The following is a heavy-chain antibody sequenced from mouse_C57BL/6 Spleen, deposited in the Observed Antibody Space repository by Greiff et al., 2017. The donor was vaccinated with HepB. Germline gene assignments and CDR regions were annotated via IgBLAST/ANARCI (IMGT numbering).Heavy chain of an antibody. J-gene: IGHJ1*03. CDR2: ISDGGSYT. CDR1: GFTFSSYA. D-gene: IGHD1-1*01. CDR3: ARGWTTVVAWYFDV. V-gene: IGHV5-4*01. Sequence: EVQLQESGGGLVKPGGSLKLSCAASGFTFSSYAMSWVRQTPEKRLEWVATISDGGSYTYYPDNVKGRFTISRDNAKNNLYLQMSHLKSEDTAMYYCARGWTTVVAWYFDVWGTGTTVTVSS.